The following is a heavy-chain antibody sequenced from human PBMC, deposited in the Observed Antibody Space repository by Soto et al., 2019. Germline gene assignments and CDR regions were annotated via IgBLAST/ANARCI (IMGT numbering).Heavy chain of an antibody. D-gene: IGHD3-16*01. J-gene: IGHJ6*02. CDR1: GYTFTSYG. V-gene: IGHV1-18*01. Sequence: QVQLVQSGAEVKKPGASVKVSCKASGYTFTSYGITWVRQAPGQGIECLGWINGHNGNTNYAHKLKGRINMTTDTSTSTAYMELRSLRSDDTAVYYCARLGDVPYYYYGMDVWGQGTTVTVSS. CDR2: INGHNGNT. CDR3: ARLGDVPYYYYGMDV.